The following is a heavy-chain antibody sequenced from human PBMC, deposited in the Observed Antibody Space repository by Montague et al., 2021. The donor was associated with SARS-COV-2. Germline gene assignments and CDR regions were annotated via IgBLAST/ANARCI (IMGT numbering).Heavy chain of an antibody. CDR2: ISSSSSYI. V-gene: IGHV3-21*01. Sequence: SLRLSCAASGFTFSSYSMNWVRQAPGKGLEWVSSISSSSSYIYYXDSVKGRFTISRDNAKNSLYLQMNSLRAEDTAVYYCARTLTTVASDYFDYWGQGTLVTASS. J-gene: IGHJ4*02. CDR3: ARTLTTVASDYFDY. D-gene: IGHD4-17*01. CDR1: GFTFSSYS.